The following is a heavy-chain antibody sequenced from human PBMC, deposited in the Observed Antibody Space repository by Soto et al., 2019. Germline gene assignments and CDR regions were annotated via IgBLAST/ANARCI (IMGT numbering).Heavy chain of an antibody. CDR3: AKDFTRLRDSYYYYGMDV. CDR2: ISGSGGST. J-gene: IGHJ6*02. D-gene: IGHD3-16*01. Sequence: GGSLRLSCAASGFTFSSYAMSWGRQAPGKGLGWVSAISGSGGSTYYADSVKGRFTISRDNSKNTLYLQMNSLRAEDTAVYYCAKDFTRLRDSYYYYGMDVWGQGTTVTVSS. V-gene: IGHV3-23*01. CDR1: GFTFSSYA.